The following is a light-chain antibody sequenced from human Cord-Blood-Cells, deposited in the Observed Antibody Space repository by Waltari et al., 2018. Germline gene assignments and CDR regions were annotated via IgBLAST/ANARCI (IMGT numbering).Light chain of an antibody. V-gene: IGKV3-11*01. Sequence: EIVLTQSPATLSSSPGERATLSCRASQSVSSYLAWYQQKPGQAPRLLIYDASNRATGIPARFSGSGSGTDFTLTISSLEPEDFAVYYCQQRSNWPLVTFGPGTKVDIK. J-gene: IGKJ3*01. CDR3: QQRSNWPLVT. CDR2: DAS. CDR1: QSVSSY.